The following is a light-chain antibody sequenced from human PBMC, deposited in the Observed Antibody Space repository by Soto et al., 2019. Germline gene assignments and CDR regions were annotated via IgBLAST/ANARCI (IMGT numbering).Light chain of an antibody. CDR1: QSITNNY. J-gene: IGKJ4*01. CDR2: GAS. Sequence: EIVLTQSPGTLSLSPGERATLSCRASQSITNNYLAWYQQKPGRAHRLLIYGASSRATGIPARVSGGRSGTYFTLTISRLEPEDFAMYYCQQYGYLVTFGGGTKVEIK. CDR3: QQYGYLVT. V-gene: IGKV3-20*01.